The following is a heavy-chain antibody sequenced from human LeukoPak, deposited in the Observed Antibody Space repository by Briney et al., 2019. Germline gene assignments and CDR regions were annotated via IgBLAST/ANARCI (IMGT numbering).Heavy chain of an antibody. D-gene: IGHD4-11*01. CDR3: ASLRVTTVY. CDR1: GGSISTSSYY. V-gene: IGHV4-39*01. J-gene: IGHJ4*02. Sequence: SETLSLTCTASGGSISTSSYYWGWIRQPPGKGLEWIGSIYYSGSTYYNPSLKSRVTISLDTSKKQFSLKVSSVTAADTAVYFCASLRVTTVYWGQGTQVTVSS. CDR2: IYYSGST.